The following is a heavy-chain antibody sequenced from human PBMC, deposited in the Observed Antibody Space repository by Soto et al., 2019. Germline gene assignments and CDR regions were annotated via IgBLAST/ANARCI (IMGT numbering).Heavy chain of an antibody. CDR3: ARASGNWNYFVSQVGYYYYGMDV. Sequence: SETLSLTCAVSGGSISSSNWWSWVRQPPGKGLEWIGEIYHSGSTNYNPSLKSRVTISVDKSKNQFPLKLSSVTAADTAVYYCARASGNWNYFVSQVGYYYYGMDVWGQGTTVTVSS. J-gene: IGHJ6*02. CDR1: GGSISSSNW. V-gene: IGHV4-4*02. D-gene: IGHD1-7*01. CDR2: IYHSGST.